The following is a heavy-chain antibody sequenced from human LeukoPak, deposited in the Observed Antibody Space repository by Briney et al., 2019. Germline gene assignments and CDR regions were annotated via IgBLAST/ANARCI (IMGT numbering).Heavy chain of an antibody. CDR2: INPSGGRT. D-gene: IGHD1-26*01. V-gene: IGHV1-46*01. CDR1: GYTFTNNF. CDR3: ARESDSGKDFDY. Sequence: GASVKLFCKASGYTFTNNFMHWVRQAPGRGLEWMGIINPSGGRTTYAQKFQGRLTMTRDTSTSTVYMELSSLTSEDTAVYYCARESDSGKDFDYWGQGTVVTVSS. J-gene: IGHJ4*02.